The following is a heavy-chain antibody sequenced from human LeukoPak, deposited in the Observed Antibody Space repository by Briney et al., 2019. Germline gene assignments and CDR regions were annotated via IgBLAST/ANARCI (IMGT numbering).Heavy chain of an antibody. CDR3: AGARAYTSDWYMDWFDP. CDR2: IKQDGSEK. J-gene: IGHJ5*02. CDR1: GFTFSSYW. D-gene: IGHD6-19*01. Sequence: GGSLRLSCAASGFTFSSYWMSWVRQAPGKGLEWVANIKQDGSEKYYVDSVKGRFTISRDNAKNSLYLQMNSLRAEDTAVYYCAGARAYTSDWYMDWFDPWGQGTLVTVSS. V-gene: IGHV3-7*04.